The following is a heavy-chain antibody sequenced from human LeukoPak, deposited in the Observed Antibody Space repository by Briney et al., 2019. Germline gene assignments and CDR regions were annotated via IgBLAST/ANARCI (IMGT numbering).Heavy chain of an antibody. CDR3: AREEHRSRAQ. J-gene: IGHJ4*02. CDR1: GFTFSSYA. D-gene: IGHD6-13*01. Sequence: GGSLRLSCAASGFTFSSYAMHWVRQAPGKGLEWVANINEDGREEYYADSVKGRFTISRDNAKNSVYLQMNSLRDEDTGVYYCAREEHRSRAQWGQGTLVTVSS. V-gene: IGHV3-7*01. CDR2: INEDGREE.